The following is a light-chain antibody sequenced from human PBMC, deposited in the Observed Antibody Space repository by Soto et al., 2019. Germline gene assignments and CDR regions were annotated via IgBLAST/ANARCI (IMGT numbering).Light chain of an antibody. CDR1: SNDVGTYNF. CDR3: SAYSSTGTPWV. CDR2: EVS. Sequence: QSALTQPASVSGSPGQSITISCTGTSNDVGTYNFVSWYQQHPGKAPKLMIYEVSSRPSGVSARFSGSKSGNTASLTISGLQAEDEADYWGSAYSSTGTPWVFGGGTKLTVL. V-gene: IGLV2-14*03. J-gene: IGLJ3*02.